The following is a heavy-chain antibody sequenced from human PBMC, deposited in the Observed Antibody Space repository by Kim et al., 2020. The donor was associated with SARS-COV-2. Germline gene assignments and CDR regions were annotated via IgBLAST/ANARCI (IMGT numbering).Heavy chain of an antibody. Sequence: ASVKVSCKASGYTFTSYYMHWVRQAPGQGLEWMGIINPSGGSTSYAQKFQGRVTMTRDTSTSTVYMELSSLRSEDTAVYYCARDPGSFITMVRSPMYYFDYWGQGTLVTVSS. V-gene: IGHV1-46*01. D-gene: IGHD3-10*01. CDR1: GYTFTSYY. J-gene: IGHJ4*02. CDR3: ARDPGSFITMVRSPMYYFDY. CDR2: INPSGGST.